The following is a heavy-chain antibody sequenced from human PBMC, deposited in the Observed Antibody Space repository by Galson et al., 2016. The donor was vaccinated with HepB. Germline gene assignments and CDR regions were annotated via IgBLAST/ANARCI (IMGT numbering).Heavy chain of an antibody. CDR2: IPLDGSNK. CDR3: AKGDRSGWYFDY. Sequence: SLRLSCAASGFRFGSYGMHWVRQAPGKGLEWVAYIPLDGSNKYYRDSVKGRFTISRDNSKNTVYLQMNSLRAEDTAMYYCAKGDRSGWYFDYWGQGTLVTVSS. D-gene: IGHD3-9*01. J-gene: IGHJ4*02. CDR1: GFRFGSYG. V-gene: IGHV3-30*18.